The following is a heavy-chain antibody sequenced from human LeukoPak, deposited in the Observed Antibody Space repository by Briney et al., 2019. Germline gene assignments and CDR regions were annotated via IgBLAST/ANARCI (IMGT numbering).Heavy chain of an antibody. CDR2: ISSSSSYI. J-gene: IGHJ6*03. D-gene: IGHD3-10*01. CDR1: GFTFSSYS. V-gene: IGHV3-21*01. Sequence: GGSLRLSCAASGFTFSSYSMNWVRQAPGKGLEWVSSISSSSSYIYYADSVKGRFTISRDNAKNSLYLQMNSLRAEDTAVYYCARGGITMVRGVTRPYYMDVWGKGTMVTVSS. CDR3: ARGGITMVRGVTRPYYMDV.